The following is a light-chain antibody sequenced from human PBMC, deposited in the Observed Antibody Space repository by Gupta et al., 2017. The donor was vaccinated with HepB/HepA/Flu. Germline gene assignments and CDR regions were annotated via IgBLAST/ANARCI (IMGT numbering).Light chain of an antibody. Sequence: IQMTQSPSHVSVSVGDTVHITCRARQDVNRYFAWFQQKPGKAPNLLLYGATRVPSGVPSRFSSSRSWTDFTLTIIGRQPEDFATFYCRQAKSYRLTFGGGTKVEIK. J-gene: IGKJ4*01. CDR2: GAT. CDR3: RQAKSYRLT. CDR1: QDVNRY. V-gene: IGKV1-12*01.